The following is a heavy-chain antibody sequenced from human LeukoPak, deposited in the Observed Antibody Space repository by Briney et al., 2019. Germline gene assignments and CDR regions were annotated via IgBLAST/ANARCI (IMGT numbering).Heavy chain of an antibody. Sequence: PGGSLRLSCATSGFTFSNFGMNWVRQAPGKGLQWVAFISYDGKDKYYSDSVKGRITISRDNSKSTLYVQMNSLRAEDTAVYYCARAGGGSCCYYYYMDVWGKGTTVTVSS. D-gene: IGHD2-15*01. CDR3: ARAGGGSCCYYYYMDV. J-gene: IGHJ6*03. V-gene: IGHV3-30*03. CDR1: GFTFSNFG. CDR2: ISYDGKDK.